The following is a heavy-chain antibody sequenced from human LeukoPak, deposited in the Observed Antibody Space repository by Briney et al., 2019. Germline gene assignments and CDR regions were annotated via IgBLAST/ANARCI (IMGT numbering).Heavy chain of an antibody. CDR2: INPNSGGT. CDR1: GYTFTGYY. CDR3: ARGVGIYDSSDY. Sequence: ASVKVSCKASGYTFTGYYMHWVRQAPGQGLAWMGWINPNSGGTNYAQKFQGRVTMTRDTSISTAYMELSRLRSDDTAVYYCARGVGIYDSSDYWGQGTLVTVSS. D-gene: IGHD3-22*01. J-gene: IGHJ4*02. V-gene: IGHV1-2*02.